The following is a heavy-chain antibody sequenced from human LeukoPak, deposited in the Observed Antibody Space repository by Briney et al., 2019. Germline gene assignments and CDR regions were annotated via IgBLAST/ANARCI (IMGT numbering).Heavy chain of an antibody. V-gene: IGHV7-4-1*02. CDR1: GYTFTSYA. J-gene: IGHJ6*02. Sequence: ASVKVSCKASGYTFTSYAMNWVRQAPGQGLEWMGWINTITGNPTYAQGFTGRFVFSLDTSVSTAYLQISSLKAEDTAVYYCARDRNVLRFLEWLSGDYYYYYGMDVWGQGTTVTVSS. CDR3: ARDRNVLRFLEWLSGDYYYYYGMDV. CDR2: INTITGNP. D-gene: IGHD3-3*01.